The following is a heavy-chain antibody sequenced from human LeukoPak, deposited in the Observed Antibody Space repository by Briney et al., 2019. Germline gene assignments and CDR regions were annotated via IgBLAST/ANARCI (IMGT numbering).Heavy chain of an antibody. J-gene: IGHJ4*02. CDR1: EGSVSTYF. D-gene: IGHD3-10*01. CDR2: VFHDGST. V-gene: IGHV4-59*02. CDR3: ARYGSGSYRQFDF. Sequence: SETLSLTCTVSEGSVSTYFWNWLRQPPGGGLEWIGHVFHDGSTNLNPSLKGRVTMSLDTSKNQFSLKLSSVTAADTAVYYCARYGSGSYRQFDFWGQGTLVTVSS.